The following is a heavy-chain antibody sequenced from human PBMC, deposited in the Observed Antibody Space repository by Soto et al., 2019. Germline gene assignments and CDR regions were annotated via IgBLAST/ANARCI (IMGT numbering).Heavy chain of an antibody. J-gene: IGHJ5*02. D-gene: IGHD5-12*01. CDR3: ARQLRYRSGPSNWFDP. Sequence: PSETLSLTSAVYGGRFSGYYWSWIRQPTGKWLEWIWDINQSGSTNYNPSLKSRVTISYDTSKNQFSLKLRSVTAADTDVYYCARQLRYRSGPSNWFDPWGQGTLVTVSS. CDR2: INQSGST. CDR1: GGRFSGYY. V-gene: IGHV4-34*01.